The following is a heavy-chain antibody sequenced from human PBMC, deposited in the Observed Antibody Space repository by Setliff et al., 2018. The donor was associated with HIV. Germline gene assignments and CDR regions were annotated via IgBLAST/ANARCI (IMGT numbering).Heavy chain of an antibody. D-gene: IGHD6-19*01. CDR2: INQSGST. Sequence: PSETLSLTCAVYGRSLSGYYWSWIRQPPGKGLEWIGEINQSGSTNYNPSLKSRVTISVDTSKNQFSLKLRSVTAADRAVYYCARVPGYSSGTSYMDVWGKGTTVTVSS. CDR3: ARVPGYSSGTSYMDV. J-gene: IGHJ6*03. V-gene: IGHV4-34*01. CDR1: GRSLSGYY.